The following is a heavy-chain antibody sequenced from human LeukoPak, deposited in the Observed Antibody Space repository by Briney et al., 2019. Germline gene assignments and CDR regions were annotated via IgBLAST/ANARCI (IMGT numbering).Heavy chain of an antibody. CDR2: INTNTGNP. V-gene: IGHV7-4-1*02. J-gene: IGHJ5*02. CDR3: ARVDIVATRRPWFDP. CDR1: GYTFTSYA. Sequence: GASVKVSCKASGYTFTSYAMNWVRQAPGQGLERMGWINTNTGNPTYAQGFTGRFVFSLDTSVSTAYLRISSLKAEDTAVYYCARVDIVATRRPWFDPWGQGTLVTVSS. D-gene: IGHD5-12*01.